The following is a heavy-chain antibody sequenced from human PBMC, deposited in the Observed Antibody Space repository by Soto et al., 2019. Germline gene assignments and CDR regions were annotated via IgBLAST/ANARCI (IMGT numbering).Heavy chain of an antibody. CDR2: IYYSGST. CDR1: GGSVSSGSYY. D-gene: IGHD5-18*01. J-gene: IGHJ4*02. CDR3: ARAKEGYSYGYDY. Sequence: SETLSLTCTVSGGSVSSGSYYWSWIRQPPGKGLEWIGYIYYSGSTNYNPSLKSRVTISVDTSKDQFSLKLSSVTAADTAVYYCARAKEGYSYGYDYWGQGTLVTVPS. V-gene: IGHV4-61*01.